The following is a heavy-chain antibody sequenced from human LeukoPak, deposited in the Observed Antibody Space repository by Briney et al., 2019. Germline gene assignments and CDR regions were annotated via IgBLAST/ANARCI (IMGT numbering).Heavy chain of an antibody. J-gene: IGHJ4*02. CDR3: AKEIAALDY. V-gene: IGHV3-9*01. CDR2: ISWNSGSI. CDR1: GFTFDDYA. D-gene: IGHD6-6*01. Sequence: GGSLRLSCAASGFTFDDYAMHWVRHAPGKGLEWVSGISWNSGSIGYADSVKGRFTISRDNAKNSLYLQMNSLRAEDTALYYCAKEIAALDYWGQGTLVTVSS.